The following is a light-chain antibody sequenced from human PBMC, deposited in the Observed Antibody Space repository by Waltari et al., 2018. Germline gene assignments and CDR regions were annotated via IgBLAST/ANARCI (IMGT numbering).Light chain of an antibody. Sequence: SYELTQTPSVSLSPGQTARITCSGNELPRKDAYWFQQKSRQAPRLVIYEDTKLPSGIPERFSGSSSGTVATLTITGAQVDDEADYYCYSSDSTGLRVFGGGTTVVVL. V-gene: IGLV3-10*01. CDR3: YSSDSTGLRV. CDR1: ELPRKD. J-gene: IGLJ1*01. CDR2: EDT.